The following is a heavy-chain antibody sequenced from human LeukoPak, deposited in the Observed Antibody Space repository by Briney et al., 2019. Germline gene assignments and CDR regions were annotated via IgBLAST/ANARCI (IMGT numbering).Heavy chain of an antibody. V-gene: IGHV3-30*14. J-gene: IGHJ4*02. Sequence: GRSLRLSCAASGFTFSSYAMHWVRQAPGKGLERVAVISYDGSNKYYADSVKGRFTISRDNSKNTLYLQMGSLRAEDMAVYYCARVGDLNYFDYWGQGTLVTVSS. CDR1: GFTFSSYA. CDR2: ISYDGSNK. CDR3: ARVGDLNYFDY. D-gene: IGHD3-16*01.